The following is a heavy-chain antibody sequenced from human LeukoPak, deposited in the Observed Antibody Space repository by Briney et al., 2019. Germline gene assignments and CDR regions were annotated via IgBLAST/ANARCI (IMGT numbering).Heavy chain of an antibody. D-gene: IGHD7-27*01. J-gene: IGHJ4*02. CDR2: IRSKTYGGTT. CDR3: SRDDNWGQENFDS. CDR1: GLTFGDYG. Sequence: PGGSLRLSCTGSGLTFGDYGMSWFRQAPGKGLEGVGHIRSKTYGGTTEYATSIKGRFTISRDDSKSIAYLQMNSLKTEDTAVYYCSRDDNWGQENFDSWGQGTLVTVSS. V-gene: IGHV3-49*03.